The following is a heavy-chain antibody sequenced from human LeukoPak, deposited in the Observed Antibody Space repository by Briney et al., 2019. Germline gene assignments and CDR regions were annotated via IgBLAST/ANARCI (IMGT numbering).Heavy chain of an antibody. CDR3: AGELGEWGVFDY. CDR2: INPNSGNT. CDR1: GYTFTGYY. Sequence: ASVKVSCKASGYTFTGYYMHWVRQAPGQGLEWMGWINPNSGNTNYAQQLQGRVTMTTDTSTSTAYMELRGLKSDDTAIYYCAGELGEWGVFDYWGQGTLVTVSS. J-gene: IGHJ4*02. V-gene: IGHV1-18*04. D-gene: IGHD3-10*01.